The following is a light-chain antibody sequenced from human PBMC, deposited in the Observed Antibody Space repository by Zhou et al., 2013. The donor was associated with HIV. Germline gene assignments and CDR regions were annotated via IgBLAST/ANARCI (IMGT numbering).Light chain of an antibody. V-gene: IGKV2-28*01. CDR3: MQALHTPWT. Sequence: DIVMTQTPLSLPVTPGEPASISCRSSQSLFDSDDGNTYLDWYLQKPGQSPQLLIYLGSNRASGVPDRFSGSGSGTDFTLKISRVEAEDVGIYYCMQALHTPWTFGQGTRVDIQ. CDR2: LGS. CDR1: QSLFDSDDGNTY. J-gene: IGKJ1*01.